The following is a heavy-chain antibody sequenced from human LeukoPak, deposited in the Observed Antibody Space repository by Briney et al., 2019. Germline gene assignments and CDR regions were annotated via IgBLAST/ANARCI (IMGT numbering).Heavy chain of an antibody. J-gene: IGHJ6*03. CDR2: IYYSGST. Sequence: PSETLSLTCTVSGGSISSYYWSWIRQPPGKGLEWIGYIYYSGSTNYNPSLKSRVTISVDTSKNQFSLKLSSVTAADTAVYYCARGRGVVPAAIRGYYYYMDVWGKGTTVTVSS. D-gene: IGHD2-2*02. V-gene: IGHV4-59*01. CDR1: GGSISSYY. CDR3: ARGRGVVPAAIRGYYYYMDV.